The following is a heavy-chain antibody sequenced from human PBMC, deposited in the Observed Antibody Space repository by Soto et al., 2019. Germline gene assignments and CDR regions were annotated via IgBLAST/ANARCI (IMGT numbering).Heavy chain of an antibody. V-gene: IGHV4-30-2*01. D-gene: IGHD3-22*01. Sequence: SETLSLTCAVSGGSISSGGYSWGWIRQPPGKGLEWIGYIYHSGSTYYNPSLKSRVTISVDRSKNQFSLKLSSVTAADTAVYYCARMAAPNYYDSSGYYEIDYWGQGTLVTVSA. CDR1: GGSISSGGYS. CDR3: ARMAAPNYYDSSGYYEIDY. J-gene: IGHJ4*02. CDR2: IYHSGST.